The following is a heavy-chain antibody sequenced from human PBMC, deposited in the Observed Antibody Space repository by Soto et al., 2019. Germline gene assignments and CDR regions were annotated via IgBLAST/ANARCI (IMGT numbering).Heavy chain of an antibody. CDR2: IFSNDDK. V-gene: IGHV2-26*01. CDR1: GLSLSNGKLG. Sequence: SVPTRVNATEARTLTCTVSGLSLSNGKLGVSWIRQPPGKALEWLAHIFSNDDKSYSTSLRSRVTISKDTSRSQVVLTMTNMDPLDSATYYCALIKDCSRTDCYLASFDPWGQGTLVTVSS. D-gene: IGHD2-2*01. J-gene: IGHJ5*02. CDR3: ALIKDCSRTDCYLASFDP.